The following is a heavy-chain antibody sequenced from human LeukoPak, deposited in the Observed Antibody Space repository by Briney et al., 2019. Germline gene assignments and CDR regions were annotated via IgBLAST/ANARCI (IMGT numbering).Heavy chain of an antibody. Sequence: ASVKVSCKASGYTFTSYDINWVRQATGQGLEWMGWMNPNSGNTGYAQKFQGRVTMTEDTSTDTAYMELSSLRSEDTAVYYCATLDRIGTAAGTRDFQHWGQGTLVTISS. V-gene: IGHV1-8*01. J-gene: IGHJ1*01. D-gene: IGHD6-13*01. CDR3: ATLDRIGTAAGTRDFQH. CDR1: GYTFTSYD. CDR2: MNPNSGNT.